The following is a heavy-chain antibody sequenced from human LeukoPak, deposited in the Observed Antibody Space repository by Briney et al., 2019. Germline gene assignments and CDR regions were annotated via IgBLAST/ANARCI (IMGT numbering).Heavy chain of an antibody. J-gene: IGHJ4*02. V-gene: IGHV4-59*08. Sequence: PSETLSLTCTVSGGSLSSYYWSWLRQPPGKGLEWIGYIYYSGTTNYNPSLKRRVPISVDTSKNQFSLKLSSVTAADTAVYYCAARTVVVAASPFDYWGQGTLVTVSS. D-gene: IGHD2-15*01. CDR2: IYYSGTT. CDR3: AARTVVVAASPFDY. CDR1: GGSLSSYY.